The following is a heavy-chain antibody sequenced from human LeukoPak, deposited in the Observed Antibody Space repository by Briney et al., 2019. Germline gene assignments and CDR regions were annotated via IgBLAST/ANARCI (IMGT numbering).Heavy chain of an antibody. V-gene: IGHV3-23*01. J-gene: IGHJ4*02. CDR3: VKESPYGTPRLYYFDS. CDR1: GFPLSIYA. D-gene: IGHD1-26*01. Sequence: GGSLRLSCSASGFPLSIYAMSWVRQAPGKGPQWVSAISRGITYYVDSVKGRFTIAKDISKSTLTLQMNILRAEDTAMYYCVKESPYGTPRLYYFDSWGQGTLVTVSS. CDR2: ISRGIT.